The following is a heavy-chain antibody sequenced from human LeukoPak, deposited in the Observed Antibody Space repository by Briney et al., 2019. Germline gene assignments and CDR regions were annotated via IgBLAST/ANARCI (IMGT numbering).Heavy chain of an antibody. Sequence: ASVKVSCKASGYTFTSYGISWVRQAPGQGLEWMGWISAYNGNTNYAQKLQGRVTMTTDTSTSTAYMELRSLRSDDTAVYYCARERGYCSSTSCYEGSFFDYWGQGTLVTVSS. J-gene: IGHJ4*02. CDR1: GYTFTSYG. CDR2: ISAYNGNT. CDR3: ARERGYCSSTSCYEGSFFDY. V-gene: IGHV1-18*01. D-gene: IGHD2-2*01.